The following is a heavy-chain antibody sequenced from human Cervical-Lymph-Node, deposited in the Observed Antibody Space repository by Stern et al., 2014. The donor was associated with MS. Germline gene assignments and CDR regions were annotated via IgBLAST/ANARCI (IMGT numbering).Heavy chain of an antibody. Sequence: VQLEESGAEVKKPGSSVKVSCKSSGGISWVRQAPGQGLEWMGGVIPVVGISNYAQKFQGRVTITADTSTNTTYLHLSRLTSADTAVYYCARGSGDNWFDPWGQGTLVTVSS. CDR3: ARGSGDNWFDP. V-gene: IGHV1-69*17. D-gene: IGHD3-10*01. CDR1: GG. CDR2: VIPVVGIS. J-gene: IGHJ5*02.